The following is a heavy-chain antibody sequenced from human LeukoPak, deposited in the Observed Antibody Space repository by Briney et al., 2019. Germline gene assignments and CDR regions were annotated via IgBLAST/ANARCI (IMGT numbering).Heavy chain of an antibody. J-gene: IGHJ6*04. CDR1: GGSINTYY. D-gene: IGHD6-19*01. CDR2: IYASGST. Sequence: PSETLSLTCTVSGGSINTYYWNWIRQPPGKGLEWIGYIYASGSTYSNPSLKSRVTISADTSKNQLSLKLSSVTAADTAVYYCARQEVAGSRNGFDIWGKGTTVIVSS. CDR3: ARQEVAGSRNGFDI. V-gene: IGHV4-4*09.